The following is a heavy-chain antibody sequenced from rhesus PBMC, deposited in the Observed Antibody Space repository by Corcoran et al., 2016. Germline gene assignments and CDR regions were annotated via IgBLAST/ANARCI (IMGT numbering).Heavy chain of an antibody. CDR2: VYSITART. D-gene: IGHD2-39*02. Sequence: VQLQESGPGLVKPSATLSLTCTVSGGSISGYYHWNWLRPSPGKGLEWIGAVYSITARTNYNPSLKSRVTISKDTSKNQFSLRLTSVTAADTAMYYCARQGYTDHLGGLDSWGQGVVVTVSS. J-gene: IGHJ6*01. CDR3: ARQGYTDHLGGLDS. CDR1: GGSISGYYH. V-gene: IGHV4-143*01.